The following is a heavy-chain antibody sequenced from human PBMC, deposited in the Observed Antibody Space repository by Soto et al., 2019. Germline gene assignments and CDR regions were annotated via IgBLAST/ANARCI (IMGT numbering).Heavy chain of an antibody. V-gene: IGHV3-23*01. D-gene: IGHD3-9*01. Sequence: GGSLRLSCAASGFTFSSYAMSWVRQAPGKGLEWVSAISGSGGSTYYADSVKGRFTISRDTSKNTLYLQMNSLRAEDTAVYYCAKSLRGSVLRYFDCPPPARWGQGTLVTVSS. CDR3: AKSLRGSVLRYFDCPPPAR. J-gene: IGHJ4*02. CDR1: GFTFSSYA. CDR2: ISGSGGST.